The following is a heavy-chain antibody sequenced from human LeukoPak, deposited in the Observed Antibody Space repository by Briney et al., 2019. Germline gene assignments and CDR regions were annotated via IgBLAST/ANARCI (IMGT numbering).Heavy chain of an antibody. V-gene: IGHV4-38-2*02. Sequence: PSETLSLTCTVSGYSISSGYYWGWIRQPPGKGLEWIGSLYHSGSTYYNPSLKSRVTISVDTSKNQFSLKLSSVTAAGTDVYYCARHHSGYSYGYRYWGQGTLVTVSS. J-gene: IGHJ4*02. CDR1: GYSISSGYY. D-gene: IGHD5-18*01. CDR2: LYHSGST. CDR3: ARHHSGYSYGYRY.